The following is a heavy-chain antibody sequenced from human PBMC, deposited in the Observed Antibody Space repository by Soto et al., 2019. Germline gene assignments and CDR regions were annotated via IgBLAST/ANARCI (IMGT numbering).Heavy chain of an antibody. D-gene: IGHD3-16*02. CDR3: ARVMITFGGVIEALDY. Sequence: PGGSMRLSCAASGLPFSSYGMHWVRQAPGKGLEWVAVIWYDGSNKYYADSVKGRFTISRDNSKNTLYLQMNSLRAEDTAVYYCARVMITFGGVIEALDYWGQGTLVTVSS. CDR2: IWYDGSNK. V-gene: IGHV3-33*01. CDR1: GLPFSSYG. J-gene: IGHJ4*02.